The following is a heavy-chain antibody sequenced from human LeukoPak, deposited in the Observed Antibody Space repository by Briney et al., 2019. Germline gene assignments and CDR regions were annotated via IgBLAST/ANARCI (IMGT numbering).Heavy chain of an antibody. Sequence: RRTTRKEKEYVSAISSKGGSPYYADSVKGTFTISGDNSKATMYLQMSSLRAEDTAVYFCVCSGYSYGYPWWNWCGPWGQGTLVTVSS. CDR3: VCSGYSYGYPWWNWCGP. V-gene: IGHV3-64D*06. J-gene: IGHJ5*02. CDR2: ISSKGGSP. D-gene: IGHD5-18*01.